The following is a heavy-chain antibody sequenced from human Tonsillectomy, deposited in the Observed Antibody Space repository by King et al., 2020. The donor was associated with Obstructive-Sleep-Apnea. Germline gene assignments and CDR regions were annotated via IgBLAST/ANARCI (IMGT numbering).Heavy chain of an antibody. CDR1: GYTFTSYW. CDR3: VRLGYWSGRSCFSGAAEYWYFDL. CDR2: IYPGDSDT. Sequence: QLVQSGAEVRKPGESLKISCKGSGYTFTSYWIGWVRQMPGKGLEWMGLIYPGDSDTRYNPSFEGQVTISADKSITTAYLQWSSLKASDTAMYYCVRLGYWSGRSCFSGAAEYWYFDLWGRGTLVTVSS. D-gene: IGHD2-15*01. J-gene: IGHJ2*01. V-gene: IGHV5-51*01.